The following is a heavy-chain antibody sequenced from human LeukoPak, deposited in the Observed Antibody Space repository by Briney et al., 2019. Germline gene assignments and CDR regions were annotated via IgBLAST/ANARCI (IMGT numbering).Heavy chain of an antibody. D-gene: IGHD3-3*01. CDR3: ARDGTPYYDFWSGYYPFDY. V-gene: IGHV3-7*01. CDR2: IKQDGSEK. Sequence: PGGSLRLSCAASGFTFSSYWMSWVRQAPGKGLEWVGNIKQDGSEKYYVDSVKGRFTISRDNAKNSLYLQMNSLRAEDTAVYYCARDGTPYYDFWSGYYPFDYWGQGTLVTVSS. CDR1: GFTFSSYW. J-gene: IGHJ4*02.